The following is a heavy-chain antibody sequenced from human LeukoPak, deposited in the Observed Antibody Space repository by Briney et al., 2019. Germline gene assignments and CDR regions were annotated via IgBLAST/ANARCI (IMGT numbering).Heavy chain of an antibody. D-gene: IGHD3-22*01. Sequence: ASVKVSCKASGYTFTGYYMHWVRQAPGQGLEWMGWINPNSGGTNYAQKFQGRVTMTRDTSISTAYMELSRLRSDDTAVYYCARATGDSSGYSADAFGIWGQGTMVTVSS. J-gene: IGHJ3*02. CDR1: GYTFTGYY. CDR3: ARATGDSSGYSADAFGI. V-gene: IGHV1-2*02. CDR2: INPNSGGT.